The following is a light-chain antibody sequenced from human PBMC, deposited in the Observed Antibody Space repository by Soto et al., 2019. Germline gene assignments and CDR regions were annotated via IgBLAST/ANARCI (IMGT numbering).Light chain of an antibody. Sequence: EIVLTQSPGTPSLSPGERATLSCRASQSVSSNYLAWYQQKPGQAPRLLIYAASSRATGIPDRFSGSGSGTDFTLTISRLEPEDFAVFYCQQYHSSLPTFGQGTKVEIK. CDR3: QQYHSSLPT. V-gene: IGKV3-20*01. CDR2: AAS. CDR1: QSVSSNY. J-gene: IGKJ1*01.